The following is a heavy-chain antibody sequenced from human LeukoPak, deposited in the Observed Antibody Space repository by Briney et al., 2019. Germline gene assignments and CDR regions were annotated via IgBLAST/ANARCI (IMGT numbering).Heavy chain of an antibody. V-gene: IGHV3-7*01. CDR2: IKQNGSEE. CDR3: ADPGMGY. CDR1: GFAFSNFW. D-gene: IGHD1-14*01. Sequence: GGSLRLSCTASGFAFSNFWMSWVRQAPGKGLEWVANIKQNGSEETYIDSVKGRFIISRDNAKSSLSLQMNSLRGEDTVVYYCADPGMGYWGQGTLVTVSS. J-gene: IGHJ4*02.